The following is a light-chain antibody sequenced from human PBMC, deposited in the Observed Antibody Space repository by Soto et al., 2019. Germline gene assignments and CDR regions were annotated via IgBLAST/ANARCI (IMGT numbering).Light chain of an antibody. Sequence: EVVMTQSPATLSVSPGERATLSCGASQTVRSYLAWYQPKPGQAPRLLIHGASTRAPGIPARFSGSGSGTDFTLTISSLQSEDFAVYYCHQYDHWPQTFGQGTKVDIK. CDR3: HQYDHWPQT. J-gene: IGKJ1*01. V-gene: IGKV3-15*01. CDR1: QTVRSY. CDR2: GAS.